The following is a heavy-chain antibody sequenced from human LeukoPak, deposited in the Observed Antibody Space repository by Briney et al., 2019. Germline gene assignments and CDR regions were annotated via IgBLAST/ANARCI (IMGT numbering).Heavy chain of an antibody. CDR3: AKVAVKYSSSSGAHFDY. CDR2: ISYDGSNK. J-gene: IGHJ4*02. CDR1: GFTFSSYG. D-gene: IGHD6-6*01. V-gene: IGHV3-30*18. Sequence: GGSLRLSCAASGFTFSSYGMHWVRQAPGKGLEWVAVISYDGSNKYYADSVKGRFTISRDNSKNTLYLQMNSLRAEDTAVYYCAKVAVKYSSSSGAHFDYWGQGTLVTVSS.